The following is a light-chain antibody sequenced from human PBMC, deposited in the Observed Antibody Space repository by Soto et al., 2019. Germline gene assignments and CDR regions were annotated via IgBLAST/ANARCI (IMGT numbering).Light chain of an antibody. V-gene: IGLV2-23*01. CDR2: EGS. CDR3: CSFAGTGTPYV. CDR1: SDNIGSYNL. Sequence: QSALTQPASVSGSLGQSITISCIGTSDNIGSYNLVSWYQHQPGKAPKIIIFEGSKRPSGVSNRFSGSRSGNTASLTISGLQAEDEADYYCCSFAGTGTPYVFGTGTKVTVL. J-gene: IGLJ1*01.